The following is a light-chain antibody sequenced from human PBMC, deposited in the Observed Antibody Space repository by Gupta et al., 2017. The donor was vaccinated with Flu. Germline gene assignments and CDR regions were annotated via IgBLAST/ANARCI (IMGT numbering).Light chain of an antibody. J-gene: IGLJ3*02. Sequence: ISCSGGSTNIGAAYDVDWYQQLPRAAPKLLVYGNSTRPPGGLDRFSGSKSCTSAALAITGLQAEDEADYYCQSYDSSRSGSVFGGGTKLTVL. CDR2: GNS. CDR3: QSYDSSRSGSV. V-gene: IGLV1-40*01. CDR1: STNIGAAYD.